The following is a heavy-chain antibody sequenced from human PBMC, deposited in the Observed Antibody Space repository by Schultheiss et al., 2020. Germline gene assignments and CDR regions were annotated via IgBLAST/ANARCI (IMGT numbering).Heavy chain of an antibody. D-gene: IGHD3-22*01. CDR2: IYYSGST. CDR3: ARGSGYYYDSSGYYH. V-gene: IGHV4-59*12. CDR1: GGSISSYY. Sequence: SETLSLTCTVSGGSISSYYWGWIRQPPGKGLEWIGFIYYSGSTYYNPSLKSRVTISVDTSKNQFSLKLSSVTAADTAVYYCARGSGYYYDSSGYYHWGQGTLVTVSS. J-gene: IGHJ5*02.